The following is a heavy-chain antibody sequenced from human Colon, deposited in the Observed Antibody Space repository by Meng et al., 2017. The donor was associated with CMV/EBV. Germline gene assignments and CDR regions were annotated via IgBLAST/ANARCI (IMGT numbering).Heavy chain of an antibody. CDR3: AREPGHCSSTSCYTEGYYFDT. CDR1: GFNVATNY. Sequence: GGSLRLSCAAFGFNVATNYINWVRQAPGKGLEWVSVITGSGKTHYADSVKGRFTISRDTSRNTVNLEMNNLRGEDTAVYYCAREPGHCSSTSCYTEGYYFDTWGQGTMVTVSS. V-gene: IGHV3-66*03. J-gene: IGHJ4*02. CDR2: ITGSGKT. D-gene: IGHD2-2*02.